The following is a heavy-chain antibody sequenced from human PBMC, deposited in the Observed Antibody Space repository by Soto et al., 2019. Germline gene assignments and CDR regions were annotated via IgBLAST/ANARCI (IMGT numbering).Heavy chain of an antibody. CDR2: MSPNSGNT. J-gene: IGHJ4*02. D-gene: IGHD3-16*01. V-gene: IGHV1-8*01. CDR1: GYTFTTFD. Sequence: ASVKVSCKPSGYTFTTFDINWVRQAPGQGLEWMGWMSPNSGNTGYAQKFQGRVVMTRDTAISTAYMELRSLTSEDTAVYYCARGITQGYDYWGQGTQVTVSS. CDR3: ARGITQGYDY.